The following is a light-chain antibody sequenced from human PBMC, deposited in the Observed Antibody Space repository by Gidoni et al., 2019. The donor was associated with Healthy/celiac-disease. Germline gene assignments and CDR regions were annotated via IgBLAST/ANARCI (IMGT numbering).Light chain of an antibody. J-gene: IGKJ4*01. CDR2: AAS. V-gene: IGKV1-39*01. CDR1: QSISSY. Sequence: DIKLTQSPSSLSASVGDRVTITCRASQSISSYLNWYQQKPGKAPKLLIYAASSLQSGVPSRFSGSGSGTDFTLTISSLQPEYFATYYCQQSYSTPLTFGGGTKVEIK. CDR3: QQSYSTPLT.